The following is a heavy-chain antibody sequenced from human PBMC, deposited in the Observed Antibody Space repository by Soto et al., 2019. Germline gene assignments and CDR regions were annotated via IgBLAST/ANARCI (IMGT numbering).Heavy chain of an antibody. J-gene: IGHJ5*02. CDR2: INVYNGNT. V-gene: IGHV1-18*01. CDR1: GYTFTSYG. Sequence: ASVKVSCKASGYTFTSYGISWVRQAPGQGLEWMGWINVYNGNTKYAQKVQGRVTMTTDTSTSTAYMELRSLRSDDTAVYYCARGVGSGSYYNQYNWFDPWAREPWSPSPQ. CDR3: ARGVGSGSYYNQYNWFDP. D-gene: IGHD3-10*01.